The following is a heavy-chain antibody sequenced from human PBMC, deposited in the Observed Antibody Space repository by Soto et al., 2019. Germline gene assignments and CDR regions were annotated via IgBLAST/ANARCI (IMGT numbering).Heavy chain of an antibody. D-gene: IGHD6-19*01. CDR2: ISYDGSNK. CDR1: GFTFSSYA. Sequence: GGSLRLSCAASGFTFSSYAIHWVRQAPGKGLEWVALISYDGSNKYYADSVKGRFTISRDNSKNTLYLQMNSLRAEDTAVYYCAKVRSTVWSHDGFDIWGQGTMVTVSS. J-gene: IGHJ3*02. V-gene: IGHV3-30-3*01. CDR3: AKVRSTVWSHDGFDI.